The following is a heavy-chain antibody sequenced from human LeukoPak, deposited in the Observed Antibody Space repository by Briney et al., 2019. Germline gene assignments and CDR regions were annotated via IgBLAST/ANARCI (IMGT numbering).Heavy chain of an antibody. D-gene: IGHD6-19*01. Sequence: GGSLRLSCAASGFTFSSYAMSWVRQAPGKWLEWVSAISGSGGSTYYADSVKGRFTISRDNSKTTLYLQMNSLRAEDTAVYYCAKDGLAVAEGFDYWGQGTLVTVSS. CDR3: AKDGLAVAEGFDY. CDR2: ISGSGGST. V-gene: IGHV3-23*01. J-gene: IGHJ4*02. CDR1: GFTFSSYA.